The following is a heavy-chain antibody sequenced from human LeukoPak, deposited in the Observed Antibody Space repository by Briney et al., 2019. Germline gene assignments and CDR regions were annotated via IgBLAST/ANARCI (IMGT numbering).Heavy chain of an antibody. CDR3: ARHPSYGSRSFAY. CDR1: GYSFSNYW. D-gene: IGHD3-10*01. V-gene: IGHV5-51*01. CDR2: IYPGDSDT. Sequence: GESLKISCKGSGYSFSNYWIGWVGQVPGKGLEWMGIIYPGDSDTRYSPSFQGQVTISADKSISTAYLQWSSLKASDTTMYYCARHPSYGSRSFAYWGQGTLVTVSS. J-gene: IGHJ4*02.